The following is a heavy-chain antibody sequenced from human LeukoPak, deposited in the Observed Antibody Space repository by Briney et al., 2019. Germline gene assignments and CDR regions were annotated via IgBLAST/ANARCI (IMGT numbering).Heavy chain of an antibody. D-gene: IGHD6-19*01. Sequence: GGSLRLSCAASGFTFSSYSMNWVRQAPGKGLEWVSSISSSSSYIYYADSVKGRFTISRDNAKNSLYLQMNSLRAEDTAVYYCARASGSGWYPTTTGFDYWGQGTLVTVSS. J-gene: IGHJ4*02. V-gene: IGHV3-21*01. CDR3: ARASGSGWYPTTTGFDY. CDR2: ISSSSSYI. CDR1: GFTFSSYS.